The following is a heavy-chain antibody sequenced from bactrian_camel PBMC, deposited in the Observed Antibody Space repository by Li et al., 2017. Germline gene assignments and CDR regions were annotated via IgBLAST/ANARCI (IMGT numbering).Heavy chain of an antibody. V-gene: IGHV3-3*01. CDR3: AAGWSYGVGTLLRRHYDY. CDR1: GNTLTSSC. J-gene: IGHJ4*01. CDR2: ISQEPGATP. D-gene: IGHD5*01. Sequence: QLVESGGGSVQAGGSLRLSCAASGNTLTSSCMAWFRQAPGKEREGVATISQEPGATPDIASSVKGRFTISQDNAKETTYLQMDHLRTEDTAIYYCAAGWSYGVGTLLRRHYDYWGQGTQVTVS.